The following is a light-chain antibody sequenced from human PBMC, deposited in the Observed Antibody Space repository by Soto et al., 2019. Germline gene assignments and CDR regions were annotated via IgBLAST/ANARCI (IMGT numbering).Light chain of an antibody. Sequence: EIVLTQSPATLSLSPGERATLSCRASQSVSSYLAWYQQKPGQAPTLLIYDASNRATGIPARFSGSGSGTDFTLAINSLEPEEFAVYYCQQHSNWPLTFGQGTKVEVK. CDR3: QQHSNWPLT. V-gene: IGKV3-11*01. CDR1: QSVSSY. CDR2: DAS. J-gene: IGKJ1*01.